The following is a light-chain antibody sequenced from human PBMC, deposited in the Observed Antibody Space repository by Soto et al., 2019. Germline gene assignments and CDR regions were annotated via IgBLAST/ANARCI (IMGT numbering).Light chain of an antibody. CDR2: GAS. J-gene: IGKJ1*01. CDR1: QTISNTY. CDR3: QQYGGSPQT. V-gene: IGKV3-20*01. Sequence: EIVLTQSPGTLSLSPGEGATLSCRASQTISNTYLAWYQQKPGQAPRLLIYGASSRATGIPDRFSGSGSGTDFTLTISRLEPEDFAVYYCQQYGGSPQTFGQGTKVDIK.